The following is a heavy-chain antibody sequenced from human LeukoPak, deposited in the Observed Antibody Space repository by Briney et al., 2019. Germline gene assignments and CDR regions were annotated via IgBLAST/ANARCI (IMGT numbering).Heavy chain of an antibody. D-gene: IGHD4-17*01. J-gene: IGHJ6*02. CDR1: GYSFSTYW. CDR3: ARHGTYGDYPYYYYGMDV. V-gene: IGHV5-51*01. Sequence: HGESLKISCKGSGYSFSTYWVGWVRQMPGKGLEWMGIIYPGDSDTRYSPSFQGQVTISADKSISTAYLQWSSLKASDTAMYYCARHGTYGDYPYYYYGMDVWGQGTTVTVSS. CDR2: IYPGDSDT.